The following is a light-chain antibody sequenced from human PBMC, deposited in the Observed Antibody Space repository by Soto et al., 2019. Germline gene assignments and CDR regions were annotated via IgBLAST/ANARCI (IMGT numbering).Light chain of an antibody. CDR2: GVT. CDR3: QSYDSSLSGYV. Sequence: QSALTQPASVSGSPGQSITISCTGTSSDVGGYNYVSWYQQHPGIAPKLLIYGVTNRPSGVPDRFSGSKSGTSASLAITGLQAEDEADYYCQSYDSSLSGYVFGTGTKLTVL. J-gene: IGLJ1*01. V-gene: IGLV2-14*01. CDR1: SSDVGGYNY.